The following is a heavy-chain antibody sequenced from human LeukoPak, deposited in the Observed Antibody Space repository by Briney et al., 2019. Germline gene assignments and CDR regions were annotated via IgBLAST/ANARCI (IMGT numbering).Heavy chain of an antibody. J-gene: IGHJ4*02. CDR3: ARAGPSSSWHQFDY. Sequence: GGSLRLSCAASGFTVSRNYMSWVRQAPGKGLEWVSAIYSGGRTYYADSVKGRFTISRDNSKNTLYLQMNRLRAEDTAVYYCARAGPSSSWHQFDYWGQGTLVTVSS. CDR2: IYSGGRT. D-gene: IGHD6-13*01. V-gene: IGHV3-66*01. CDR1: GFTVSRNY.